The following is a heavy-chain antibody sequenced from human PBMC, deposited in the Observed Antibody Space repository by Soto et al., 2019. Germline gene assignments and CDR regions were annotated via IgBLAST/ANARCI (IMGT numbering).Heavy chain of an antibody. J-gene: IGHJ4*02. Sequence: EVQLVESGGGLVQPGGSLRLSCAAAGFSTSSFGLNWLRQAPGKGLEWLSYITSAGTGNYYADSVKGRFTISKDSAKNSLYLQMNSLRDEDTAVYYCARDTFSGPDVWGQGTLVTVSS. CDR1: GFSTSSFG. CDR3: ARDTFSGPDV. V-gene: IGHV3-48*02. D-gene: IGHD3-10*01. CDR2: ITSAGTGN.